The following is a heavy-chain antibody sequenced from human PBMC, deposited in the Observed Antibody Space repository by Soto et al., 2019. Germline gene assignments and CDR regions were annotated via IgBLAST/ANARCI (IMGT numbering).Heavy chain of an antibody. CDR2: IYYSGST. D-gene: IGHD2-2*01. Sequence: QVQLQESGPGLVKPSQTLSLTCTVSGGSISSGGYYWSWIRQHPGKGLEWIGYIYYSGSTYYNPSLKSRVTISVDTSKNQFSLKLGSVTAADTAVYYCARVLGDGFSTRATRYFDYWGQGTLVTVSS. V-gene: IGHV4-31*03. CDR3: ARVLGDGFSTRATRYFDY. J-gene: IGHJ4*02. CDR1: GGSISSGGYY.